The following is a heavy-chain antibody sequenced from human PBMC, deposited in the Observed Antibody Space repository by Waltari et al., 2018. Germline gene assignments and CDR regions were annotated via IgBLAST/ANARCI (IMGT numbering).Heavy chain of an antibody. J-gene: IGHJ5*02. CDR2: INHRGST. CDR1: GGSFSGYY. V-gene: IGHV4-34*01. Sequence: QVQLQQWGAGLLKPSETLSLTCAVYGGSFSGYYWSWIRQPPGKGLEWIGEINHRGSTNYNPSLKSRVTISVDTSKNQFSLKLSSVTAADTAVYYCARRYSGSYHMNGWFDPWGQGTLVTVSS. CDR3: ARRYSGSYHMNGWFDP. D-gene: IGHD1-26*01.